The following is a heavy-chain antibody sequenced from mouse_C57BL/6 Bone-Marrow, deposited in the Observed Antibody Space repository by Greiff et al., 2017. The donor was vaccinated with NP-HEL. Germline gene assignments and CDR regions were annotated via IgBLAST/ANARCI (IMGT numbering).Heavy chain of an antibody. CDR1: GYTFTSYD. CDR2: IYPRDGST. Sequence: LVESGPELVKPGASVKLSCKASGYTFTSYDINWVKQRPGQGLEWIGWIYPRDGSTKYNEKFKGKATLTVDTSSSTAYMELHSLTSEDSAVYFCSGVYFYFNYWGQGTTLTVSS. CDR3: SGVYFYFNY. J-gene: IGHJ2*01. V-gene: IGHV1-85*01. D-gene: IGHD2-1*01.